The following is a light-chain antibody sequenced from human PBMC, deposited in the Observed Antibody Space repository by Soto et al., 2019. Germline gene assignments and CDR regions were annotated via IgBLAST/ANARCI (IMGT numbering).Light chain of an antibody. CDR3: QQCNTPFT. Sequence: DIQMTQSPSTLSASVGDRVAITCRASQNIGSRLAWYQQKPDEAPKLLIYDASSLESGVPLRFGGSGSGTDFTLILSRLEPDYFATYYCQQCNTPFTFGGGTKVEIK. J-gene: IGKJ4*01. CDR1: QNIGSR. V-gene: IGKV1-5*01. CDR2: DAS.